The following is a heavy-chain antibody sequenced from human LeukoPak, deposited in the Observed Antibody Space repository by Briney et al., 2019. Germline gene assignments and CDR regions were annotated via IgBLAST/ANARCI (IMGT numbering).Heavy chain of an antibody. CDR1: GFTFSSHW. CDR2: IKSDGSST. V-gene: IGHV3-74*01. J-gene: IGHJ4*02. D-gene: IGHD1-26*01. CDR3: ARGATYAYYFDL. Sequence: GGSLRLSCAASGFTFSSHWMHWVRQAPGKGLVWVSRIKSDGSSTNYADFVEGRFTISRDNVKNTVYLQINSLRAEDTAVYYCARGATYAYYFDLWGQGTLVTVSS.